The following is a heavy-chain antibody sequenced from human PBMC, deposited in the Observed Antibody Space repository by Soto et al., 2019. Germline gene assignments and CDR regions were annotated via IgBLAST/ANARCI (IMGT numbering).Heavy chain of an antibody. CDR1: GFTFSSYG. CDR3: ARDGYSSGWYWPPGYYYGMDV. D-gene: IGHD6-19*01. Sequence: PGGSLRLSCAASGFTFSSYGMHWVRQAPGKGLEWVAVIWYDGSNKYYADSVKGRFTISRDNSKNTLYLQMNSLRAEDTAVYYCARDGYSSGWYWPPGYYYGMDVWGQGTTVTV. CDR2: IWYDGSNK. J-gene: IGHJ6*02. V-gene: IGHV3-33*01.